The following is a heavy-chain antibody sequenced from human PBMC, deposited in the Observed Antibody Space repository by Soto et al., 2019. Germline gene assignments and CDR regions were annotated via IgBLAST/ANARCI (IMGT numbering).Heavy chain of an antibody. V-gene: IGHV6-1*01. CDR2: TYHRSRWYS. D-gene: IGHD4-4*01. CDR1: GDSVSSNGAA. J-gene: IGHJ4*02. Sequence: SQTLSLTCAISGDSVSSNGAAWNWIRQSPSRGLEWLGRTYHRSRWYSDYAPSVKSRITVNPDTSQNQFSLQLNSVTPEDTAIYSCAREPPGFHSAFDFWGQGTLVTVSS. CDR3: AREPPGFHSAFDF.